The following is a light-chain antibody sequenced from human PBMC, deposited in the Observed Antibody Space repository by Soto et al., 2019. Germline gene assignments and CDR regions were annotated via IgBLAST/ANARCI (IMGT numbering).Light chain of an antibody. CDR2: WAS. V-gene: IGKV4-1*01. CDR3: QQYYSTPH. CDR1: QSVLYSSNNKNY. J-gene: IGKJ5*01. Sequence: DIVMTQSPDSLAVSLGERATINCKSCQSVLYSSNNKNYLAWYQQKPGQPPKLLIYWASTRESGVPDRFSGSGSGTDFTLTISSLQAEDVAVYYCQQYYSTPHFGQGTRLEIK.